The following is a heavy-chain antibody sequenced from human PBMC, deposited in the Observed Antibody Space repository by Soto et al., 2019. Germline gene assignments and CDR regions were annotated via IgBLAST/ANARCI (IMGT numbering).Heavy chain of an antibody. CDR1: GGTFSSYA. Sequence: QVQLVQSGAEVKKPGSSVKVSCKASGGTFSSYAISWVRQAPGQGLEWMGGIIPIFGTANYAQKFQGRVTITADESTSTAYMELSSLRSEDTAVYYCARVTAPKQWLVNQQGSYYCYYGMDVWGQGTTVTVSS. CDR2: IIPIFGTA. J-gene: IGHJ6*02. D-gene: IGHD6-19*01. V-gene: IGHV1-69*01. CDR3: ARVTAPKQWLVNQQGSYYCYYGMDV.